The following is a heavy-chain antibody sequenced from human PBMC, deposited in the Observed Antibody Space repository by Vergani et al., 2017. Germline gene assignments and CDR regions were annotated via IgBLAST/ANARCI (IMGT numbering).Heavy chain of an antibody. J-gene: IGHJ4*02. CDR3: ASIPAPYCFDC. D-gene: IGHD2-21*01. CDR1: GFTFSSYW. Sequence: EVQLVESGGGLVQPGGSLRLSCAASGFTFSSYWMSRVRQAPGKGREGVAKIKQDGRAKYFMDSVKGRFTTSRDNAKNSLYLEMNRLRAEDTAIYYCASIPAPYCFDCWGQGTLVTVSS. CDR2: IKQDGRAK. V-gene: IGHV3-7*03.